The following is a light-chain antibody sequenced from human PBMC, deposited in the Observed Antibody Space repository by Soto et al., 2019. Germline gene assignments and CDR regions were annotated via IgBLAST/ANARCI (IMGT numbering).Light chain of an antibody. CDR1: DSDVGTYNY. CDR3: SSYTSSSTSVV. V-gene: IGLV2-14*01. J-gene: IGLJ2*01. CDR2: EVT. Sequence: QSALTQPASVSGSPGQSITISCTGTDSDVGTYNYVSWYQQHPGKAPKVMIYEVTHRPSGVSNRFSGSKSGNTASLTISGLQAEDEADYYCSSYTSSSTSVVFGGGTKLTVL.